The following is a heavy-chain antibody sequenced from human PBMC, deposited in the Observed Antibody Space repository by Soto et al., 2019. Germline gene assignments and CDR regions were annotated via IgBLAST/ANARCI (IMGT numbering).Heavy chain of an antibody. J-gene: IGHJ6*02. V-gene: IGHV4-34*01. CDR1: GGSFSGYY. D-gene: IGHD2-15*01. CDR3: ARVRCSGGSCYSFSHYYGMDV. Sequence: PSETLSLACAVYGGSFSGYYWSWIRQPPGKGLEWIGEINHSGSTNYNPSLKSRVTISVDTSKNQFSLKLSSVTAADTAVYYCARVRCSGGSCYSFSHYYGMDVWGQGTTVTVSS. CDR2: INHSGST.